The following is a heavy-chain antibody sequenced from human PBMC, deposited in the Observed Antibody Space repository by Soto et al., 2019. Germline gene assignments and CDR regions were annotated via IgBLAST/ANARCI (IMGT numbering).Heavy chain of an antibody. J-gene: IGHJ1*01. V-gene: IGHV3-30*18. CDR3: AKDSAPHYDFENRYFQH. CDR1: GFTFSSYG. CDR2: ISYDGSNK. Sequence: GGSLRLSCAASGFTFSSYGMHWVRQAPGKGLEWVAVISYDGSNKYYADSVKGRFTISRDNSKNTLYLQMNSLRAEDTAVYYCAKDSAPHYDFENRYFQHWGQGTLVTVS. D-gene: IGHD3-3*01.